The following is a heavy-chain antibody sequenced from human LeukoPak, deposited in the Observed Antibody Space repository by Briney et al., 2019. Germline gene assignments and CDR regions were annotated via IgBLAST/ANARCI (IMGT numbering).Heavy chain of an antibody. CDR2: MNPSGST. J-gene: IGHJ5*02. CDR3: ARGKWEVLLSHFDP. CDR1: GGSLSGFY. D-gene: IGHD1-26*01. Sequence: SETLSLTCTVYGGSLSGFYWSWIRQPPGKGLEWIGEMNPSGSTNYNSSLKSRVTISVDTSKNQFSLKLSSVTAADTAVYYCARGKWEVLLSHFDPWGQGTLVTVSS. V-gene: IGHV4-34*01.